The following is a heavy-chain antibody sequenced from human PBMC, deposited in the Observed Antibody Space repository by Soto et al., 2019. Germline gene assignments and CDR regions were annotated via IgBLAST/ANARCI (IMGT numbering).Heavy chain of an antibody. CDR2: IYYSGST. CDR1: GGSISSYY. Sequence: SETLSLTCTVSGGSISSYYWSWIRQPPGKGLEWIGYIYYSGSTNYNPSLKSRVTISVDTSKNQFSLKLSSVTAADTAVYYCARALDFWSGYYFDPWGQGTLVTVSS. V-gene: IGHV4-59*01. D-gene: IGHD3-3*01. J-gene: IGHJ5*02. CDR3: ARALDFWSGYYFDP.